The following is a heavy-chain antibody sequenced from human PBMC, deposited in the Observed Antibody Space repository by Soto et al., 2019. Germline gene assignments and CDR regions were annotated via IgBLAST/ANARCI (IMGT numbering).Heavy chain of an antibody. Sequence: PVGSLRLSCAASGFTFSNFWMSWARQAPGKGLEWVANIKGDGSVTQYVASVEGRFTISRDNAKYSLYLQMNSLRVEDTALYYCVIPTRSVRGMRVCGQGTTVTVYS. CDR1: GFTFSNFW. D-gene: IGHD6-6*01. V-gene: IGHV3-7*03. CDR2: IKGDGSVT. CDR3: VIPTRSVRGMRV. J-gene: IGHJ6*02.